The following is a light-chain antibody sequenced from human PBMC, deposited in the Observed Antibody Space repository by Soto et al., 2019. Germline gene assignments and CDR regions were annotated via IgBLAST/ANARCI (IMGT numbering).Light chain of an antibody. CDR1: SSNIGAGFD. CDR2: DNS. Sequence: QSVLTQPPSASGTPGQRVNISCSGSSSNIGAGFDVHWYQQLPGTAPKLLIYDNSNRPSGVPDRFSGSKSGTSASLAITGLQAEDGTDYYCQSYDSRLSAVVFGGGTKLTVL. J-gene: IGLJ2*01. CDR3: QSYDSRLSAVV. V-gene: IGLV1-40*01.